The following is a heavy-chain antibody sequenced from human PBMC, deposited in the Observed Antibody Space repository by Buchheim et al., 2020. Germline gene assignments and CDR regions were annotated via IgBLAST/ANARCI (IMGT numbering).Heavy chain of an antibody. Sequence: QVQLVESGGGVVQPGRSLRLSCAASGFTFSSYGMHWVRQAPGKGLEWVAVISYDGSNKYYADSVKGRFTISRDNSKNTLYLQMNSLRAEDTAVYYCAKGHGDYVDYWGQGTL. V-gene: IGHV3-30*18. CDR2: ISYDGSNK. CDR1: GFTFSSYG. J-gene: IGHJ4*02. D-gene: IGHD4-17*01. CDR3: AKGHGDYVDY.